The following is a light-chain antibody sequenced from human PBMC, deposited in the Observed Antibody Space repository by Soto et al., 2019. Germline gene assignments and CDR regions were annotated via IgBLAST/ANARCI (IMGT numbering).Light chain of an antibody. J-gene: IGKJ5*01. CDR3: QQRSNWPLP. CDR1: QSVSSY. Sequence: IVLTHTHSTLSFSPVERAPLSCRASQSVSSYLAWYQQKPGQAPRLLIYDASNRATGIPARFSGSGSGTDFTLTISSLEPEDFAVYYCQQRSNWPLPFGQGTRLEIK. CDR2: DAS. V-gene: IGKV3-11*01.